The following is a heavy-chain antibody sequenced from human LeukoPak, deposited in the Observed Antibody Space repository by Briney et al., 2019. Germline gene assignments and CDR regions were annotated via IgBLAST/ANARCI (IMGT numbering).Heavy chain of an antibody. CDR2: INHSGST. V-gene: IGHV4-34*01. D-gene: IGHD3-10*01. CDR3: ARGTLRFGEPFDY. J-gene: IGHJ4*02. CDR1: GGSFSGYY. Sequence: SETLSLTCAVYGGSFSGYYWSWIRQPPGKGLEWIGEINHSGSTNYNPSLKSRVTISVDTSKNQFSRKLSSVPAADTAVYYCARGTLRFGEPFDYWGQGTLVTVSS.